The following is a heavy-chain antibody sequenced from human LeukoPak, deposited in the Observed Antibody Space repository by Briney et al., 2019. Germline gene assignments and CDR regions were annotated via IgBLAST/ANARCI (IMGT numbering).Heavy chain of an antibody. D-gene: IGHD5-18*01. Sequence: GASVKISCKASGYTFTDYYMYWVRQAPGQGPEFMGVIHPSGGSTTYAQKFQGRVTLTKDTATSTVYIDLSSLRSADTDVYYCARMAMDPAMVTNFFDLWGQGTLLTVSA. CDR2: IHPSGGST. V-gene: IGHV1-46*01. CDR1: GYTFTDYY. CDR3: ARMAMDPAMVTNFFDL. J-gene: IGHJ4*02.